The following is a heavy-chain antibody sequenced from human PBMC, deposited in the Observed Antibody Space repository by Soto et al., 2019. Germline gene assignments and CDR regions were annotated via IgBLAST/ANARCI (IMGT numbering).Heavy chain of an antibody. CDR3: ARGVLYDILTDREGGIFDY. CDR2: IYYSGST. D-gene: IGHD3-9*01. Sequence: QVQLQESGPGLVKPSQTLSLTCTVSGGSISSGGYYWSWIRQHPGKGLEWIGYIYYSGSTYYNPSLKSRVTISVDTSKNQFSLKLSSVTAADTAVYYCARGVLYDILTDREGGIFDYWGQGTLVTVSS. J-gene: IGHJ4*02. CDR1: GGSISSGGYY. V-gene: IGHV4-31*03.